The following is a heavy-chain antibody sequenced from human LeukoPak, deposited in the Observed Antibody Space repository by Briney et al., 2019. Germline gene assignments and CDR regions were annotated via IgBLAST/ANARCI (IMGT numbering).Heavy chain of an antibody. CDR2: IGGSGGST. D-gene: IGHD3-10*01. CDR1: GVTFSSYS. V-gene: IGHV3-23*01. J-gene: IGHJ4*02. Sequence: TGGSLRLSCAASGVTFSSYSMSWVRQAPGEGLEWVSAIGGSGGSTYYADSVKGRFTISRDNSKNTLYLQMNSLRAEDTAVYYCAKARSAVRGVIGYFDYWGQGTLVTVSS. CDR3: AKARSAVRGVIGYFDY.